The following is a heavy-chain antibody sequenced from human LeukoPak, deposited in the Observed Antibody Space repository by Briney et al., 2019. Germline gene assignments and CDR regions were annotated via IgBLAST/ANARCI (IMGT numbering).Heavy chain of an antibody. CDR1: GYTFTGYY. D-gene: IGHD5-12*01. CDR3: ARGWLRKSFDY. V-gene: IGHV1-2*02. J-gene: IGHJ4*02. CDR2: INPNSGGT. Sequence: ASVKVSCKASGYTFTGYYMHWVRHAPGQGLEWMGWINPNSGGTNYAQKFQGRVTMTRDTSISTAYMELNRLRSDDTAVYFCARGWLRKSFDYWGQGTLVTVSS.